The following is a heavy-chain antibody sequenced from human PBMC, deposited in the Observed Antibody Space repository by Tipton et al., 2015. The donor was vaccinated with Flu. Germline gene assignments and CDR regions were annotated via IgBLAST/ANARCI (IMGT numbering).Heavy chain of an antibody. CDR3: ARPGGPAAVNPFSYFDF. CDR1: GYPLSSYG. CDR2: ISGYDDDT. V-gene: IGHV1-18*04. J-gene: IGHJ4*02. Sequence: QSGAEVKKPGASMKVSCKASGYPLSSYGVSWVRQAPGQSLEWMGWISGYDDDTNYAQKFQGRVTMTTDTSTSTAYMELRSLRSDDTAVYYCARPGGPAAVNPFSYFDFWGQGTLVTVSS. D-gene: IGHD2-2*01.